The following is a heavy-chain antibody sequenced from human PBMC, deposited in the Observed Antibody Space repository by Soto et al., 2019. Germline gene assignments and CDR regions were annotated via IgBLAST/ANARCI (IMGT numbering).Heavy chain of an antibody. CDR2: ISWDSGRI. Sequence: GGSLRLSCAASGFTFDDYAMYWVRQGPGKGLEWVSGISWDSGRIGYADSVKGRFTISRDNAKTSLYLQMNSLRPEDTAVYYCAREGVAPYYYYGMDVWGQGTPVTVSS. CDR1: GFTFDDYA. D-gene: IGHD5-12*01. J-gene: IGHJ6*02. CDR3: AREGVAPYYYYGMDV. V-gene: IGHV3-9*01.